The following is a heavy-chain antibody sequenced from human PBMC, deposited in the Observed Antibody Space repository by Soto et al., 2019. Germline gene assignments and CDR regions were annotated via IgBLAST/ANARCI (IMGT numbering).Heavy chain of an antibody. Sequence: SETLSLTCTVSGGSISSYYWSWIRQPPGKGLEWIGYIYYSGGTNYNPSLKSRVTTSVDTSKNQFSLKLSSVTAADTAVYYCARDKSIVGATTGFDYWGQGTLVTVSS. CDR3: ARDKSIVGATTGFDY. J-gene: IGHJ4*02. CDR1: GGSISSYY. CDR2: IYYSGGT. V-gene: IGHV4-59*01. D-gene: IGHD1-26*01.